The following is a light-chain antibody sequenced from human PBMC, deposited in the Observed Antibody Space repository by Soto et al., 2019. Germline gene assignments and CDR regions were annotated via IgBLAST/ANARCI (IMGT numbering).Light chain of an antibody. CDR3: TSSTSDSLYV. J-gene: IGLJ1*01. CDR2: KVS. V-gene: IGLV2-14*01. Sequence: QAVLTQPASVSGSPGQSIAISCTGTSSDVGGNKYVSWYQQYPGKVPKLLINKVSTRPSGVSNRFSGSKSGNTASLTISGLLAEDEADYFCTSSTSDSLYVFGTGTKLTVL. CDR1: SSDVGGNKY.